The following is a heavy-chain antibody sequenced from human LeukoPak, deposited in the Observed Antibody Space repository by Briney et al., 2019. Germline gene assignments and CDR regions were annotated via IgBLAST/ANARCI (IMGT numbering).Heavy chain of an antibody. CDR3: ARITMGATSANFYYYFLDA. CDR1: GFTFSGYT. V-gene: IGHV3-64*02. J-gene: IGHJ6*03. Sequence: GGPLRLSCAASGFTFSGYTLHWVRQAPGKGLEYVSAIISHGGSTHYADSVKGRFTVSRDNSKNTLYLQMDSLRAEDMAVYYCARITMGATSANFYYYFLDAWGKGTTVTVSS. CDR2: IISHGGST. D-gene: IGHD3-3*01.